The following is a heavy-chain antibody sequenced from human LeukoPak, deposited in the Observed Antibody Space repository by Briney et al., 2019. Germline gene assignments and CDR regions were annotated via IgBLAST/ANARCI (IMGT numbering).Heavy chain of an antibody. CDR2: INPRDGST. CDR3: ARETAGHSDFMY. V-gene: IGHV1-46*01. D-gene: IGHD4-11*01. Sequence: ASVTVSFKASGYIFSTYYIHWVRQAPGQGPEWMGLINPRDGSTIYAQKFQGRVTMTRDTSSSTVYMGLSSLRSEDTAVYYCARETAGHSDFMYWGQATLVTVSS. CDR1: GYIFSTYY. J-gene: IGHJ4*02.